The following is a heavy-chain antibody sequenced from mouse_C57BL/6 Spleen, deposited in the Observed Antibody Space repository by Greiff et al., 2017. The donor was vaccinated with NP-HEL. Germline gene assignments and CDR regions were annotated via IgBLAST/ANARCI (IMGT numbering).Heavy chain of an antibody. Sequence: VQLQESGPGLVKPSQSLSLTCSVTGYSITSGYYWNWIRQFPGNKLEWMGYISYDGSNNYNPSLKNRISITRDTSKNQFFLKLNSVTTEDTATYYCARRAWYFDYWGQGTTLTVSS. CDR3: ARRAWYFDY. V-gene: IGHV3-6*01. J-gene: IGHJ2*01. CDR2: ISYDGSN. D-gene: IGHD3-1*01. CDR1: GYSITSGYY.